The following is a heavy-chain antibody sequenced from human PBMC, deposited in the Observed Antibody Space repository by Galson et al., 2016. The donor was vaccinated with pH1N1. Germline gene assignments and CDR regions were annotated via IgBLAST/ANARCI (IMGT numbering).Heavy chain of an antibody. Sequence: SVKVSCKASGFTFSNHGINWVRQAPGQGLEWMGWINTKTGNPTYAQGFTGRFVFSLDTSVHTAYLQINSLKADDTAVYYCARETPSPSPAVLRYFDWSRGLSAFDMWGRGTLVTVSS. CDR1: GFTFSNHG. CDR3: ARETPSPSPAVLRYFDWSRGLSAFDM. CDR2: INTKTGNP. J-gene: IGHJ3*02. V-gene: IGHV7-4-1*02. D-gene: IGHD3-9*01.